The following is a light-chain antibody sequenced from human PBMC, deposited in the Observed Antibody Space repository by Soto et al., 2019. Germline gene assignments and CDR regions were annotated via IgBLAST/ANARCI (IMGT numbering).Light chain of an antibody. J-gene: IGLJ2*01. CDR2: DVS. V-gene: IGLV2-14*01. CDR3: SSSTGGSTLV. CDR1: SSDVGGYDY. Sequence: QSALTQPASVSGSPGQSITISCTGSSSDVGGYDYVSWYQQYPGKAPKLMIYDVSNRPSGVSNRFSGSKSANTASLTISRLQAEDEADYYCSSSTGGSTLVFGGGTQLTVL.